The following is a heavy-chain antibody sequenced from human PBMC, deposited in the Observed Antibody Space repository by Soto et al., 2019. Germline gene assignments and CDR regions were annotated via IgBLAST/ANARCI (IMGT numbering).Heavy chain of an antibody. D-gene: IGHD3-22*01. CDR1: GFTFSDYY. J-gene: IGHJ5*02. V-gene: IGHV3-11*01. Sequence: GGSLRLSCAASGFTFSDYYMSWIRQAPGKGLECVSYISSSGNTIYYADSVKGRFTISRDNSEKTLYLQMNSLRAEDTATYFCATAYYDSRGFQDRWGQGTLVTVSS. CDR3: ATAYYDSRGFQDR. CDR2: ISSSGNTI.